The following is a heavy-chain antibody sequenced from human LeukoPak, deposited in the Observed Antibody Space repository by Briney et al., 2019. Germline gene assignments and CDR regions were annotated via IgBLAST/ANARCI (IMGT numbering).Heavy chain of an antibody. CDR2: IYYSGST. J-gene: IGHJ4*02. V-gene: IGHV4-31*03. CDR1: GGSISSGGYY. D-gene: IGHD3-22*01. CDR3: ARTGGDSSGSPYYFDY. Sequence: PSETLSLTCTVSGGSISSGGYYWSWIRQHPGKGLEWIGYIYYSGSTYYNPSLKSRVTISVDTSKNQFSLKLSSVTAADTAVYYCARTGGDSSGSPYYFDYWGQGTLVTVSS.